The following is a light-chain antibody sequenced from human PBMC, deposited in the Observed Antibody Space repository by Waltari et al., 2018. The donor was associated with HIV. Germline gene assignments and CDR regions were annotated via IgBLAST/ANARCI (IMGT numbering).Light chain of an antibody. V-gene: IGLV3-1*01. CDR1: DSGDKY. Sequence: SYEVTQPPSMAVSPGPSASTPCSGHDSGDKYTCWYQQKPGQSPLLVIYQDNKRPSGIPERFSGSSSGHTATLTISGTLPMDEADYYCQAWGSSTSGVFGTGTKLTVL. CDR3: QAWGSSTSGV. J-gene: IGLJ3*02. CDR2: QDN.